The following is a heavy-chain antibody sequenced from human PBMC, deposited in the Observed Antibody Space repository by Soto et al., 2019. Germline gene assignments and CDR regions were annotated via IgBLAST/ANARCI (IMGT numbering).Heavy chain of an antibody. D-gene: IGHD4-17*01. CDR1: GGSISSYY. CDR2: MFSSGNT. CDR3: ARHRTSVTTGASGFDI. J-gene: IGHJ3*02. V-gene: IGHV4-59*08. Sequence: SETLSLTCTVSGGSISSYYWSWIRQPPGKGLEWIGYMFSSGNTHYNPSLKSRVTVSVDTSKNQFSLKVSSVTAADTAGYYCARHRTSVTTGASGFDIWGQGTMVTVSS.